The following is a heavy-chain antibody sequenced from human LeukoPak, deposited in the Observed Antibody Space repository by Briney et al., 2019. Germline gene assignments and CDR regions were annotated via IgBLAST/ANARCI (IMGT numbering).Heavy chain of an antibody. Sequence: SETLSLTCTVSGDSISGSYWSWIRQPPGKGLEWIGYIYYSGSTNYNPSPKSRVTISVDTSKNQCSLRLSSVTAADTAVYYCARLVGAQAVDYWGQGTLVTVSS. CDR1: GDSISGSY. D-gene: IGHD1-26*01. V-gene: IGHV4-59*01. CDR2: IYYSGST. J-gene: IGHJ4*02. CDR3: ARLVGAQAVDY.